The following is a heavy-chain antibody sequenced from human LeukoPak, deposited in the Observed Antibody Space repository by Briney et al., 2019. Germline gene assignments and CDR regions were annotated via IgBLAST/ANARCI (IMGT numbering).Heavy chain of an antibody. Sequence: SGPTLVKPTQTLTLTCTFSGFSLSTSGVGVGWIRQPPGKALEWLALIYWNDDKRYSPSLKSRLPITKDTSKNPVVLTMINMDPLDTATYYCAHNLRGCGSCSSWFDPWGQGTLVTVSS. D-gene: IGHD2-15*01. J-gene: IGHJ5*02. CDR3: AHNLRGCGSCSSWFDP. CDR2: IYWNDDK. V-gene: IGHV2-5*01. CDR1: GFSLSTSGVG.